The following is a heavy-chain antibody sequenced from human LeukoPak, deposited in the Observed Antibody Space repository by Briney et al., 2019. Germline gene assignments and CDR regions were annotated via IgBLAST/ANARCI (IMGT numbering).Heavy chain of an antibody. CDR2: IYYSGTT. J-gene: IGHJ5*02. CDR3: ARQDSSGWYSWFDP. V-gene: IGHV4-59*08. CDR1: GGSINSYY. Sequence: PSETLSLTCNVSGGSINSYYWSWIRQPPGKGLEWIGNIYYSGTTNYNPSLKSRVTISVDTSKSQFSLKLSSVTAADTAVYYCARQDSSGWYSWFDPWGQGTLVTVSP. D-gene: IGHD6-19*01.